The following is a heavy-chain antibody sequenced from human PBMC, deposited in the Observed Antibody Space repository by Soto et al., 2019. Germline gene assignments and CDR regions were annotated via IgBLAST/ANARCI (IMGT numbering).Heavy chain of an antibody. Sequence: SETLSHTCAVSGGSISSSNWWSWVRQPPGKGLEWIGEIYHSGSTNYNPSLKSRVTISIDTSNNQFSLKLNSVTAADTAVYYCAREDWADKARFDPWGQGTLVTVSS. CDR2: IYHSGST. CDR3: AREDWADKARFDP. V-gene: IGHV4-4*02. D-gene: IGHD2-21*01. CDR1: GGSISSSNW. J-gene: IGHJ5*02.